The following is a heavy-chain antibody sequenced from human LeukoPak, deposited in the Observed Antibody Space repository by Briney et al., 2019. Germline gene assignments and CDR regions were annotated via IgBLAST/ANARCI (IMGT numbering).Heavy chain of an antibody. CDR3: AKDKVFGYCSGGSCYGWFDP. V-gene: IGHV3-23*01. D-gene: IGHD2-15*01. CDR2: ISGSGGST. Sequence: GGSLRLSCAASGFTFSSCAMSWVRQAPGKGLEWVSAISGSGGSTYYADSVKGRFTISRDNSKNTLYLQMNSLRAEDTAVYYCAKDKVFGYCSGGSCYGWFDPWGQGTLVTVSS. CDR1: GFTFSSCA. J-gene: IGHJ5*02.